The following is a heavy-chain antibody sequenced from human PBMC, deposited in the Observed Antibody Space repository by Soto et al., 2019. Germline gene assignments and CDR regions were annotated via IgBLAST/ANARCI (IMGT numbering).Heavy chain of an antibody. CDR1: GFTFSSYA. D-gene: IGHD2-15*01. CDR2: ISYDGSNK. CDR3: ARDSNYSRYYYYYGMDV. J-gene: IGHJ6*02. V-gene: IGHV3-30-3*01. Sequence: GGSLRLSCAASGFTFSSYAMHWVRQAPGKGLEWVAVISYDGSNKYYAGSVKGRFTISRDNSKNTLYLQMNSLRAEDTAVYYCARDSNYSRYYYYYGMDVWGQGTTVTVS.